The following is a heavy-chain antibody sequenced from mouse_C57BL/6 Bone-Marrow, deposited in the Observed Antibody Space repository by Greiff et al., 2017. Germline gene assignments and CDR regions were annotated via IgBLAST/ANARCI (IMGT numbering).Heavy chain of an antibody. V-gene: IGHV1-55*01. CDR1: GYTFTSYW. CDR2: IYPGSGST. J-gene: IGHJ3*01. CDR3: ARDGYYGSSYFWFAY. Sequence: QVQLQQPGAELVKPGASVKMSCKASGYTFTSYWITWVKQRPGQGLEWIGDIYPGSGSTNYNEKFKSKATLTVDTSSSTAYMQLSSLTSEDSAVYYCARDGYYGSSYFWFAYWGQGTLVTVSA. D-gene: IGHD1-1*01.